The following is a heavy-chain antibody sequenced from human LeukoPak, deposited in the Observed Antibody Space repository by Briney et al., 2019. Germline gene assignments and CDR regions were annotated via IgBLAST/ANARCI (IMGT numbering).Heavy chain of an antibody. CDR1: GFTFSSYG. CDR2: IRYDGSNK. V-gene: IGHV3-30*02. Sequence: QAGGSLRLSCAASGFTFSSYGMHWVRQAPGKGLEWVAFIRYDGSNKYSADSVKGRFTISRDNSKNTLYLQMNSLRAEDTAVYYCARLKAVAGMNLPPDYWGQGTLVTVSS. CDR3: ARLKAVAGMNLPPDY. J-gene: IGHJ4*02. D-gene: IGHD6-19*01.